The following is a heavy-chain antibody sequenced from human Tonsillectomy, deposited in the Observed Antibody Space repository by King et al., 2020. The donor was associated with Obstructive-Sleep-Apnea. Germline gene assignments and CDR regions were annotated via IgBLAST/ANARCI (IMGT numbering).Heavy chain of an antibody. V-gene: IGHV4-59*01. CDR1: GGSFGAYY. CDR2: IYYTGKT. D-gene: IGHD4-17*01. J-gene: IGHJ4*01. Sequence: VQLQESGPRLVKPWETLSLTCTVSGGSFGAYYWSWIRQPPGGGLEWVGNIYYTGKTTYNPSLKSRITMSVDTSKKQFSLKLRSVTAADTAVYFCAGDYGDYKVDYWGQGSLVTVSS. CDR3: AGDYGDYKVDY.